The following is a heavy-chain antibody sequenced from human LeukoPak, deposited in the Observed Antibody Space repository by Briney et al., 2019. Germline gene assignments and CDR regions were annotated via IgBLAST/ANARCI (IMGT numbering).Heavy chain of an antibody. J-gene: IGHJ4*02. CDR2: ISGSGGST. V-gene: IGHV3-23*01. CDR3: ARSPSGIAAAGPIDY. Sequence: GGSLRLSCAASGFTFSSYAMSWVRQAPGKGLEWVSAISGSGGSTYYADSVKGRFTISRDNSKNTLYLQMNSLRAEDTAVYYCARSPSGIAAAGPIDYWGQGTLVTVSS. CDR1: GFTFSSYA. D-gene: IGHD6-13*01.